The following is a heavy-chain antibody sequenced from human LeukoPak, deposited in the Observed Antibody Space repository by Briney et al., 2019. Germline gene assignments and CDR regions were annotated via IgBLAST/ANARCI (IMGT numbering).Heavy chain of an antibody. J-gene: IGHJ6*03. Sequence: ASVKVSCKASGGTFISYTISGGRQAPGERGEWGGGIIPIFSIANYEQKFQGRVPTPEDKPTSTAYMDLSRLTSEATAVSSCARVHSGSPAGYYYYYMDVWGKGTTVTVSS. D-gene: IGHD1-26*01. V-gene: IGHV1-69*17. CDR1: GGTFISYT. CDR3: ARVHSGSPAGYYYYYMDV. CDR2: IIPIFSIA.